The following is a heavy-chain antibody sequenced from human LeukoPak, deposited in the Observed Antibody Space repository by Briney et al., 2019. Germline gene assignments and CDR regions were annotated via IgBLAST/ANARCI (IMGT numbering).Heavy chain of an antibody. D-gene: IGHD3-3*01. CDR2: ISASGGST. CDR3: ARDPAKFWSGHDY. Sequence: GGSLRLSCAASGFTFSSSAMSWVRQVPGKGLEWVSGISASGGSTYYADSVRGRFTISRDNSKNTLYVQMNSLRAEDTAVYYCARDPAKFWSGHDYWGQGTLVTVSS. CDR1: GFTFSSSA. J-gene: IGHJ4*02. V-gene: IGHV3-23*01.